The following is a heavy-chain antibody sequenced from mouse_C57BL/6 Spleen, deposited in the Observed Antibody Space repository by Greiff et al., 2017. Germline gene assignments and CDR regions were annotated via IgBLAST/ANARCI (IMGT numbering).Heavy chain of an antibody. J-gene: IGHJ2*01. V-gene: IGHV14-3*01. CDR2: IDPANGNT. CDR3: ARGTVLAKGY. Sequence: VQLQQSVAELVRPGASVKLSCTASGYNFTNSYMHWVKQRPEQGLEWIGRIDPANGNTKYAAKFQGKATLTVDTSSNTAYLQLSSLTSEDTAIYYCARGTVLAKGYWGQGTTLTVSS. D-gene: IGHD1-1*01. CDR1: GYNFTNSY.